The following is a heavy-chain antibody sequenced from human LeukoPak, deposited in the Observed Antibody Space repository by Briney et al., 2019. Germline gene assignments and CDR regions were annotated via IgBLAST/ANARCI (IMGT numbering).Heavy chain of an antibody. CDR2: INHSGST. V-gene: IGHV4-4*02. D-gene: IGHD3-3*01. Sequence: PSGTLSLTCGVSGGSISNTNWWSWVRQPPGQGLEWIGEINHSGSTNYNPSLESRVTISVDTSKNHFSLKLSSVTAADTAVYYCASGQYYDLWSGYYVDWGQGTLVTVSA. CDR1: GGSISNTNW. J-gene: IGHJ4*02. CDR3: ASGQYYDLWSGYYVD.